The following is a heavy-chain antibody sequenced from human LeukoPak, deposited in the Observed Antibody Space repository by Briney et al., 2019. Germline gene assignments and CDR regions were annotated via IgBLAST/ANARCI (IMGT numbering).Heavy chain of an antibody. CDR1: GGSFSGYY. CDR3: ARGRGAVAGTRGGRARHFDY. V-gene: IGHV4-34*01. J-gene: IGHJ4*02. CDR2: INHSGST. Sequence: SETLSLTCAVYGGSFSGYYWSWIRQPPGKGLGWIGEINHSGSTNYNPSLKSRVTISVDTSKNQFSLKLSSVTAADTAVYYCARGRGAVAGTRGGRARHFDYWGQGTLVTVSS. D-gene: IGHD6-19*01.